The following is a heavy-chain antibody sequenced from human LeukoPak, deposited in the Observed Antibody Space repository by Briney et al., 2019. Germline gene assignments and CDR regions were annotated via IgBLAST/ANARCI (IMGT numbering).Heavy chain of an antibody. CDR2: IYYSGST. V-gene: IGHV4-59*01. J-gene: IGHJ6*03. CDR3: ARVIMAVAGNYYYYYYMDV. D-gene: IGHD6-19*01. CDR1: GGSISSYY. Sequence: SETLSLTCTVSGGSISSYYWSWIRQPPGKGLEWIGYIYYSGSTNYNLSLKSRVTISVDTSKNQFSLKLSSVTAADTAVYYRARVIMAVAGNYYYYYYMDVWGKGTTVTVSS.